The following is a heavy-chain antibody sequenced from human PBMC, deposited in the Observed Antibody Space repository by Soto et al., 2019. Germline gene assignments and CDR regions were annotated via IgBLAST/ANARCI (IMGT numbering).Heavy chain of an antibody. D-gene: IGHD3-22*01. CDR2: IYWDDDK. J-gene: IGHJ2*01. V-gene: IGHV2-5*02. CDR1: GFSLSTSGVG. Sequence: QITLKESGPTLVKPTQTLTLTCTFSGFSLSTSGVGVGWIRQPPGKALEWLALIYWDDDKRYSPSLKSRLTISKDSSINLVVHTTTNMDPVDTATYYCAHPLYDISGYFSLGWFLDLWGRGTLVTVSS. CDR3: AHPLYDISGYFSLGWFLDL.